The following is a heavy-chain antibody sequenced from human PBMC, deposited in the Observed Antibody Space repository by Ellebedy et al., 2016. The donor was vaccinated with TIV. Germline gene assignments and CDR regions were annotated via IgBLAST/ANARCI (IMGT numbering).Heavy chain of an antibody. CDR1: GYTFTSYY. J-gene: IGHJ6*02. CDR3: ARDRIVGSSSPYYNGMDV. Sequence: AASVKVSCKASGYTFTSYYMHWVRQAPGQGLEWMGVIDPSGGSTDYAQKFPGRVTMTRDTSTSTVYMELSSLRSDDTAVYYCARDRIVGSSSPYYNGMDVWGQGTTVTVSS. D-gene: IGHD1-26*01. CDR2: IDPSGGST. V-gene: IGHV1-46*01.